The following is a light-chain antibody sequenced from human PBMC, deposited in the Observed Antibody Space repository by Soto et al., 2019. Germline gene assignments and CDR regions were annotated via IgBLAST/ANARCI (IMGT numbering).Light chain of an antibody. CDR1: QSVSSSH. J-gene: IGKJ1*01. V-gene: IGKV3-20*01. CDR3: QQYGTSPCT. Sequence: EIVLTQSRGTLSLSPGERVTLSCRASQSVSSSHLAWYQQKPGQAPRLLIYGASSRATGIPDRFSGSGSGTDFTLTISRLEPEDFAVYYCQQYGTSPCTFGQGTKVEVK. CDR2: GAS.